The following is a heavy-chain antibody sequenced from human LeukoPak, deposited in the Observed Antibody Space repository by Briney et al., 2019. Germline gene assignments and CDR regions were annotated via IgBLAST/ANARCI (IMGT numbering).Heavy chain of an antibody. CDR3: AKDTDYDSSGGFDY. CDR1: GFTFDDYA. J-gene: IGHJ4*02. V-gene: IGHV3-9*03. D-gene: IGHD3-22*01. Sequence: GRSLRLSCAASGFTFDDYAMHWVRQAPGKGLEWVSAISWNSGSIGYADSVKGRFTISRDNAKNSLYLQMNSLRAEDMALYYCAKDTDYDSSGGFDYWGQGTLVTMSS. CDR2: ISWNSGSI.